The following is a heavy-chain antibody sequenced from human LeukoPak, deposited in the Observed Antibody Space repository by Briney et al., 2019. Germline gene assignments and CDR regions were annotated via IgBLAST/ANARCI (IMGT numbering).Heavy chain of an antibody. D-gene: IGHD3-10*01. J-gene: IGHJ4*02. CDR3: ARVAGSGSYYSDY. V-gene: IGHV4-61*01. CDR2: IYYSGST. Sequence: SGTLSLTCTVPGGSVSSGSYYWSWIRQPPGKGLEWIGYIYYSGSTNYNPSLKSRVTISVDTSKNQFSLKLSSVTAADTAVYYCARVAGSGSYYSDYWGQGTLVTVSS. CDR1: GGSVSSGSYY.